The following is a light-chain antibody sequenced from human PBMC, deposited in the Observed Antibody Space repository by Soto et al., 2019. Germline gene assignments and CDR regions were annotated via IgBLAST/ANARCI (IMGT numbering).Light chain of an antibody. CDR1: RSDLGDYNY. CDR3: SSYITTSTAYV. V-gene: IGLV2-14*01. J-gene: IGLJ1*01. Sequence: QSALTQPASVSGSPGQSITISCTGTRSDLGDYNYVSWYQQYPGKAPKLMIYDASNRPSGVSNRFSGSKSGNTASLTISGLQAEDEADYYCSSYITTSTAYVFGTGTKLTVL. CDR2: DAS.